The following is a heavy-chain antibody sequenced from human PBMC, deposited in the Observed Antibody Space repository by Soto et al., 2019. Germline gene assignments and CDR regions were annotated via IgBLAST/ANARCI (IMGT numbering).Heavy chain of an antibody. CDR1: GFTFSRFE. CDR3: TRAAWFPYLSFY. D-gene: IGHD3-10*01. V-gene: IGHV3-48*03. Sequence: EVQLVESGGGLVQPGGSLRLSCAASGFTFSRFELHWVRQAPGKELEWISYISSSGSTAYCASSVEGRFTISRDNANNLVYLQMESPRAEDTALYYCTRAAWFPYLSFYWGQGALVTVSS. J-gene: IGHJ4*02. CDR2: ISSSGSTA.